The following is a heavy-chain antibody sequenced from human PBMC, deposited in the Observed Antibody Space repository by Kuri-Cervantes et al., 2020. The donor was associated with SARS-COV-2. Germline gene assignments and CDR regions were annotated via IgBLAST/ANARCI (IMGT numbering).Heavy chain of an antibody. V-gene: IGHV3-23*01. Sequence: GESLKISCAASGFTFSSFAMSWVRQAPGKGLEWVSGISGSGVGTYYADSVKGRFTFSRDNSKYTLYLQINRLRAEDSALYYCAKVGLSFDYWGQGTLVTVSS. J-gene: IGHJ4*02. D-gene: IGHD2/OR15-2a*01. CDR1: GFTFSSFA. CDR3: AKVGLSFDY. CDR2: ISGSGVGT.